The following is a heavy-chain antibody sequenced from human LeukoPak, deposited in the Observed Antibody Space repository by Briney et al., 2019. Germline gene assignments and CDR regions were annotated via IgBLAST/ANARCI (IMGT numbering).Heavy chain of an antibody. Sequence: GRSLRLSCAASGFTFSSYGMHWVRQAPGKGLEWVAVISYDGSNKYYADSVKGRFTISRDNAKNSLSLQMNSLRAEDTAVYYCVREGAGTFDYWGQGTLVTVSS. CDR1: GFTFSSYG. CDR2: ISYDGSNK. D-gene: IGHD1-1*01. V-gene: IGHV3-30*03. CDR3: VREGAGTFDY. J-gene: IGHJ4*02.